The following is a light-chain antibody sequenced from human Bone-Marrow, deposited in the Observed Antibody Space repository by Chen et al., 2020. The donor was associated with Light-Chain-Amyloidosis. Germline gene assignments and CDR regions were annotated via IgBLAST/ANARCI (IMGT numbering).Light chain of an antibody. CDR2: GAS. V-gene: IGKV3-15*01. CDR1: QSVSGN. Sequence: IVMTQSPATLSVSPGERATLSCRASQSVSGNLAWYQQKPGQAPSLLIHGASTMATGIPARFRGGGSETEFSLTISSLQSEDFAVYYCQQYNDWPRTFGQGTKVDIK. J-gene: IGKJ1*01. CDR3: QQYNDWPRT.